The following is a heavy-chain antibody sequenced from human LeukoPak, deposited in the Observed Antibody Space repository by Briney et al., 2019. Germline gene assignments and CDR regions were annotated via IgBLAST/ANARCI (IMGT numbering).Heavy chain of an antibody. CDR2: IIPIFGTA. V-gene: IGHV1-69*05. CDR1: GGTFSSYA. CDR3: ASPRQYYYDSSGYTVFDY. J-gene: IGHJ4*02. D-gene: IGHD3-22*01. Sequence: AASVKVSCKASGGTFSSYASSWVRQAPGQGLEWMGGIIPIFGTANYAQKFQGRVTITTDESTSTAYMELSSLRSEDTAVYYCASPRQYYYDSSGYTVFDYWGQGTLVTVSS.